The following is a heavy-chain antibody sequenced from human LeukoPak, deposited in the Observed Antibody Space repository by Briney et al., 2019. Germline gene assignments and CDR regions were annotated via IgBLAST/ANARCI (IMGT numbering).Heavy chain of an antibody. CDR1: GFTFSSSA. CDR3: AAGNVTMVRGVLEKWDAFDI. J-gene: IGHJ3*02. Sequence: SVKVSCKASGFTFSSSAMQWVRQARGQRLEWIGWIVVGSGNTNYAQKFEERVTITRDMSTSTAYMELSSLRSEDTAVYYCAAGNVTMVRGVLEKWDAFDIWGQGTMVTVSS. CDR2: IVVGSGNT. D-gene: IGHD3-10*01. V-gene: IGHV1-58*02.